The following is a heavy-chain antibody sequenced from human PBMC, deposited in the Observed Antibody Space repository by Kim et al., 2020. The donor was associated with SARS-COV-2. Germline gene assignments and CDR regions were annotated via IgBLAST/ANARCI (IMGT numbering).Heavy chain of an antibody. CDR1: GFTFSSYW. CDR3: ARDRFSSGWYYYYYGMDV. Sequence: GGSLRLSCAASGFTFSSYWMHWVRQAPGKGLVWVSRINSDGSSTSYADSVKGRFTISRDNAKNTLYLQMNRLRAEDTAVYYCARDRFSSGWYYYYYGMDVWGQGTTVTVSS. V-gene: IGHV3-74*01. CDR2: INSDGSST. J-gene: IGHJ6*02. D-gene: IGHD6-19*01.